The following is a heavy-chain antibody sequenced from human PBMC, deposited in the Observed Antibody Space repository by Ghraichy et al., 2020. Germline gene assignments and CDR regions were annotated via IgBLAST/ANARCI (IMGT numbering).Heavy chain of an antibody. D-gene: IGHD3-16*02. V-gene: IGHV4-59*01. CDR1: GGSISSYY. Sequence: SQTLSLTCTVSGGSISSYYWSWIRQPPGKGLEWIGYIYYSGSTNYNPSLKSRVTISVDTSKNQFSLKLSSVTAADTAVYYCARDVRYDYVWGSYRYTHWYFDLWGRGTLVTVSS. CDR2: IYYSGST. CDR3: ARDVRYDYVWGSYRYTHWYFDL. J-gene: IGHJ2*01.